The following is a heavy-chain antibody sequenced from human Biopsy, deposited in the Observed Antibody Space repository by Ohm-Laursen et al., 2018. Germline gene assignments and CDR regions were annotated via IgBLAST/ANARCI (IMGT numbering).Heavy chain of an antibody. D-gene: IGHD6-6*01. J-gene: IGHJ6*02. CDR2: ISETSSHI. CDR1: GFSVSSYD. V-gene: IGHV3-21*01. Sequence: GSLRLSCTASGFSVSSYDMNWVRQAPGKGLEWISYISETSSHIYDADSVRGRFTVARDIAKNSLYLQLNSLRDEDTAVYYCARDSSRRAREGGMDVWGQGTTVTVSS. CDR3: ARDSSRRAREGGMDV.